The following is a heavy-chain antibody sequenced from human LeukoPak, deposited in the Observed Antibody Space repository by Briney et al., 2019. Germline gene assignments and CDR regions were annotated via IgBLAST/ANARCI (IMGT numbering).Heavy chain of an antibody. V-gene: IGHV1-69*13. CDR2: IIPIFGTA. CDR3: ERVPDYDILTGYPYYFDY. Sequence: SVKVSCKASGGTFSSYAISWVRQAPGQGLEWMGGIIPIFGTANYAQKFQGRVTITADESTSTAYMELSSLRSGDTAVYYCERVPDYDILTGYPYYFDYWGQGTLVTVSS. D-gene: IGHD3-9*01. J-gene: IGHJ4*02. CDR1: GGTFSSYA.